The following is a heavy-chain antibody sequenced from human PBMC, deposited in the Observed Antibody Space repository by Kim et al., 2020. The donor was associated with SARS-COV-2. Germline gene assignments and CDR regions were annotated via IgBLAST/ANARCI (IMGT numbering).Heavy chain of an antibody. CDR3: ARGGGAMDV. J-gene: IGHJ6*02. D-gene: IGHD3-16*01. CDR1: GDTGSSNTSS. Sequence: SQTLSLTCAVSGDTGSSNTSSCTWVRQSPSRGLEWLGRAFFKSKWYIDYPLSVKSRIIINPDTCKNQSSLQLNSVTPEHTAVYYWARGGGAMDVWAEGTT. V-gene: IGHV6-1*01. CDR2: AFFKSKWYI.